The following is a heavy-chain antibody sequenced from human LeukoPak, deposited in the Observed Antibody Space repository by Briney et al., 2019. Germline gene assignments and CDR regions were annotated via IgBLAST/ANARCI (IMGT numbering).Heavy chain of an antibody. V-gene: IGHV1-8*02. CDR1: GGTFISYA. CDR2: MNANSGNT. CDR3: ARESGFYGSGSRY. J-gene: IGHJ4*02. Sequence: GASVKVSCKASGGTFISYAINWVRQVTGQGLEWMGWMNANSGNTGYAQKFQGRVTMTRNTSITTAYMELSSLRSEDTAVYFCARESGFYGSGSRYWGQGTLVTVSS. D-gene: IGHD3-10*01.